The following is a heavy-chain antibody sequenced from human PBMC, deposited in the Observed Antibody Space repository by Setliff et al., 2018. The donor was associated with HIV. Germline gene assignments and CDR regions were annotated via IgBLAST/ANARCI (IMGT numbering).Heavy chain of an antibody. CDR1: GSTFSTAW. J-gene: IGHJ5*02. Sequence: PGGSLRLSCAASGSTFSTAWMNWVRQAPGKGLEWVGHIKSKTDGGTTDYAAPVKGRFTISRDDSKSIAYLQMNSLKTEDTAVYFCTREKDSSGWYLNWFDPWGQGTLVTVSS. V-gene: IGHV3-15*01. CDR2: IKSKTDGGTT. CDR3: TREKDSSGWYLNWFDP. D-gene: IGHD6-19*01.